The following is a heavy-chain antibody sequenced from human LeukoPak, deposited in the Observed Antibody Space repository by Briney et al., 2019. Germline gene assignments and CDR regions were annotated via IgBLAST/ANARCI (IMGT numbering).Heavy chain of an antibody. CDR3: ARDQDSSSWEY. J-gene: IGHJ4*02. CDR2: IYYSGST. CDR1: GDSISSSSYS. D-gene: IGHD6-13*01. V-gene: IGHV4-39*07. Sequence: SETLSLTCTVSGDSISSSSYSWGWIRQPPGKGLEWIGSIYYSGSTYYNPSLKSRVTISVDTSKNQFSLKLSSVTAADTAVYYCARDQDSSSWEYWGQGTLVTVSS.